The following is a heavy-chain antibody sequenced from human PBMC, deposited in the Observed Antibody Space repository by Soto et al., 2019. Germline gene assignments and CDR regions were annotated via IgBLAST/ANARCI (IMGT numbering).Heavy chain of an antibody. CDR3: ARDSGSYSPHVIPNTHPVDI. D-gene: IGHD1-26*01. CDR1: GGTFSSYA. CDR2: IIPIFGTA. J-gene: IGHJ3*02. V-gene: IGHV1-69*13. Sequence: SVKVSCKASGGTFSSYAISWVRQAPGQGLEWMGGIIPIFGTANYAQKFQGRVTITADESTSTAYMELSSLRSEDTAVYYCARDSGSYSPHVIPNTHPVDIWGQGTMVTVSS.